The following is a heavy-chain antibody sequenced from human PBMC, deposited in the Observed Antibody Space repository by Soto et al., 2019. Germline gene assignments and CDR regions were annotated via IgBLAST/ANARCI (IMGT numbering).Heavy chain of an antibody. D-gene: IGHD4-17*01. CDR2: ISSSSSYI. V-gene: IGHV3-21*01. J-gene: IGHJ5*02. Sequence: GGSLRLSCAASGFTFSSYSMNWVRQAPGKGLEWVSSISSSSSYIYYADSVKGRFTISRDNAKNSLYLQMNSLRAEDTAVYYCARVYGDSFGWFDPWGQGTLVTVSS. CDR3: ARVYGDSFGWFDP. CDR1: GFTFSSYS.